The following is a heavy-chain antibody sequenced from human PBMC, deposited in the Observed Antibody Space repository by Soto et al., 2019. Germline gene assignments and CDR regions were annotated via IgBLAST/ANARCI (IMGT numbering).Heavy chain of an antibody. CDR3: AHKPSGTGWPFYSYGMDV. D-gene: IGHD6-19*01. Sequence: QITLKESGPTLVKPTQTLTLTCTISGFSLSTSGVGVGWIRQPPGKALEWLALIYWDDDKRYNPSLKSRPTITKDNSKNQVVLRMTNMDPADTATYFCAHKPSGTGWPFYSYGMDVWGQGTTVTVSS. CDR1: GFSLSTSGVG. V-gene: IGHV2-5*02. J-gene: IGHJ6*02. CDR2: IYWDDDK.